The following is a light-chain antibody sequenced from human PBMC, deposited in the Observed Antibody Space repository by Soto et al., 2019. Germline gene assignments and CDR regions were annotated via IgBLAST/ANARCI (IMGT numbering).Light chain of an antibody. CDR3: QQTYATPPT. CDR2: AAS. CDR1: QTIRTS. V-gene: IGKV1-39*01. J-gene: IGKJ1*01. Sequence: DIQMTQSPSSLSASVGDRVILTCRASQTIRTSLNWYQQKPGKAPKLLIYAASTLHSGVPSRFSGSGSGTDFTLSISNLQPEDFATYFCQQTYATPPTFGQGTKVEIK.